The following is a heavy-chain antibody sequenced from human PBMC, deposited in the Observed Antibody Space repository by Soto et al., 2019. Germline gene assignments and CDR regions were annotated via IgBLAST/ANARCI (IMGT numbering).Heavy chain of an antibody. V-gene: IGHV1-18*01. D-gene: IGHD2-2*01. CDR3: ARGPYCSSRCYDSWVWFDP. J-gene: IGHJ5*02. CDR1: GYTFTTYG. CDR2: ISPYTGNT. Sequence: ASVKVSCKASGYTFTTYGITWVRQAPGQGLEWMGWISPYTGNTYFAQNFQGRVTMTADTSTTTAYMELRSLRSDDTAVYYCARGPYCSSRCYDSWVWFDPWGQGTLVTVSS.